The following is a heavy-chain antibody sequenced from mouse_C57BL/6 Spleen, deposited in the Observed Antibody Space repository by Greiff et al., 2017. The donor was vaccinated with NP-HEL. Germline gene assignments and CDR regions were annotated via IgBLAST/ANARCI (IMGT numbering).Heavy chain of an antibody. CDR3: TRSLPYFDY. D-gene: IGHD2-10*01. J-gene: IGHJ2*01. CDR1: GYTFTDYE. V-gene: IGHV1-15*01. CDR2: IDPETGGT. Sequence: VQLQQSGAELVRPGASVTLSCKASGYTFTDYEMHWVKQTPVHGLEWIGAIDPETGGTAYNQKFKGKAILTADKSSSTAYMELRSLTSEDSAVYYCTRSLPYFDYWGQGTTLTVSS.